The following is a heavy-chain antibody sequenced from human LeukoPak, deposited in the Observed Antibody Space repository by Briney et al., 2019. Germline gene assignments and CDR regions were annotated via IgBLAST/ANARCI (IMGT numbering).Heavy chain of an antibody. Sequence: SETLSLTCTVSGGSVSSGSYYWSWIRQPPGKGLEWIGYIYYSGSTNYNPSLKSRVTISVDTSKNQFSLKLSSVTAADTAVFYCARGYSSGWLTPYYFDYWGHGTLVTVSS. CDR1: GGSVSSGSYY. CDR3: ARGYSSGWLTPYYFDY. V-gene: IGHV4-61*01. D-gene: IGHD6-19*01. CDR2: IYYSGST. J-gene: IGHJ4*01.